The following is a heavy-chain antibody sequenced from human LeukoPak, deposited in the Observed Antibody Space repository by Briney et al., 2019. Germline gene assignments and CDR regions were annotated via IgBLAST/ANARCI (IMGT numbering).Heavy chain of an antibody. CDR2: ISYDGSNK. D-gene: IGHD2-15*01. CDR3: ARDGAGYCSGGSCFGNWFDP. CDR1: GFTFGRYA. J-gene: IGHJ5*02. Sequence: GGSLRLSCAPSGFTFGRYAMHWVRQAPGKGLEWVAVISYDGSNKYYADSVKGRFTISRDNSKNTLYLQMNSLRAEDTAVYYCARDGAGYCSGGSCFGNWFDPWGQGTLVTVSS. V-gene: IGHV3-30*04.